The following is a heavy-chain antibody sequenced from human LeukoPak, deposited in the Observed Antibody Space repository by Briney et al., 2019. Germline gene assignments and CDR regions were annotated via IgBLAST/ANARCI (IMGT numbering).Heavy chain of an antibody. J-gene: IGHJ4*02. Sequence: SETLSLTCTVSGGSISSYYWSWIRQPPGKGLEWIGYIYYSGSTYYNPSLKSRVTISVDTSKNQFSLKLSSVTAADTAVYYCARGYSYAYYFDYWGQGTLVTVSS. CDR1: GGSISSYY. CDR3: ARGYSYAYYFDY. CDR2: IYYSGST. V-gene: IGHV4-59*12. D-gene: IGHD5-18*01.